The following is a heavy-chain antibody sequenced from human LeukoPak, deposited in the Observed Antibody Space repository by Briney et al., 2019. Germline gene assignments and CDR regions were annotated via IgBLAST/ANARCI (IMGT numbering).Heavy chain of an antibody. J-gene: IGHJ5*02. Sequence: ASVKVSCKASGYTFTVHYIDWVRQAPGQGLEWMGWVNPNTGGTNYAQKFQGRVTTTSDTSITTAYIELSSLTSDDTAVYYCARNLGEGFDPWGQGTLVTVSS. CDR2: VNPNTGGT. V-gene: IGHV1-2*02. CDR1: GYTFTVHY. D-gene: IGHD3-16*01. CDR3: ARNLGEGFDP.